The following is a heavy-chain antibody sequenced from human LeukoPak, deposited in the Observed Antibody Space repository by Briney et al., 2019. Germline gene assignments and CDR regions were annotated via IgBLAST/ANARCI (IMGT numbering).Heavy chain of an antibody. J-gene: IGHJ4*02. V-gene: IGHV3-66*04. CDR1: GFTFDDYA. Sequence: GGSLRLSCAASGFTFDDYAMHWVRQAPGKGLEWVSVIYGGGSTYYADSVKGRFTISRDNSKNTLYLQMNSLRAEDTAMYYCARRAGDYSHPYDYWGQGTLVTVSS. CDR3: ARRAGDYSHPYDY. D-gene: IGHD3-22*01. CDR2: IYGGGST.